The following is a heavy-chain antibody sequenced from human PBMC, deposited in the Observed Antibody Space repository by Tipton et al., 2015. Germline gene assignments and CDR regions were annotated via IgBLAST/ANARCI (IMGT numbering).Heavy chain of an antibody. J-gene: IGHJ4*02. D-gene: IGHD2-21*02. V-gene: IGHV3-21*06. CDR2: ISSSSSYI. Sequence: SLRLSCAASGITFSTYGMHWVRQAPGKGLEWVSSISSSSSYIFYADSVKGRFTISRDNAKNSVDLQMNGLRGEDTAVYYCARDQSPYCGGDCYEWGLDYWGQGTLVTVSS. CDR3: ARDQSPYCGGDCYEWGLDY. CDR1: GITFSTYG.